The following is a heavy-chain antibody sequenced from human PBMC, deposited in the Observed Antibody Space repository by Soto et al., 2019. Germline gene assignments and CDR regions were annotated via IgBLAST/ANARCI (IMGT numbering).Heavy chain of an antibody. CDR3: ARGRFGAYVDF. Sequence: QVQLQESGPGLVKPSETLSLTCTVSGDSMRNYYWSWIRQSPGKGLEWMAYIEYSGRTEVKPSLQTRVTVSSDTPKTPFSLTLHSVTAADAAIYYGARGRFGAYVDFWGQGTLVAVSS. CDR2: IEYSGRT. V-gene: IGHV4-59*01. CDR1: GDSMRNYY. J-gene: IGHJ4*02. D-gene: IGHD3-10*01.